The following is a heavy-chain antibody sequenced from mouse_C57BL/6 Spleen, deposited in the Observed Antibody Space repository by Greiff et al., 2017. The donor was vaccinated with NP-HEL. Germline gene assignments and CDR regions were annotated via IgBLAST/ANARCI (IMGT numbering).Heavy chain of an antibody. V-gene: IGHV1-15*01. CDR2: IDPETGGT. Sequence: VQLQESGAELVRPGASVTLSCKASGYTFTDYEMHWVKQTPVHGLEWIGAIDPETGGTAYNQKFKGKAILTADKSSSTAYMELRSLTSEDSAVYYCTRDYSNYWYFDVWGTGTTVTVSS. CDR1: GYTFTDYE. J-gene: IGHJ1*03. D-gene: IGHD2-5*01. CDR3: TRDYSNYWYFDV.